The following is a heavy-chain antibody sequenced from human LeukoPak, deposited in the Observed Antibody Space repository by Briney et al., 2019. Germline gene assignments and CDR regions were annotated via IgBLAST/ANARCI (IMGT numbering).Heavy chain of an antibody. Sequence: SETLSLTCGVYGGSFSGYYWAWIRQPPGKGLEWIGSIFHTGSTYHNPSLKSRVTISVDTSKNQFSLKLNSVTAADTAVYYCARDHSSSSEDYWGQGTLVTVSS. CDR3: ARDHSSSSEDY. D-gene: IGHD6-13*01. J-gene: IGHJ4*02. V-gene: IGHV4-38-2*02. CDR2: IFHTGST. CDR1: GGSFSGYY.